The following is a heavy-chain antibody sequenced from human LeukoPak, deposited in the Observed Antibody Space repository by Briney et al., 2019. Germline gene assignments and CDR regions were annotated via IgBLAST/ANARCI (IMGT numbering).Heavy chain of an antibody. D-gene: IGHD2-21*02. CDR3: ARVAPATAVYFDY. J-gene: IGHJ4*02. V-gene: IGHV4-34*01. CDR1: GGSFSGYY. CDR2: INHSGST. Sequence: SETLSLTCAVYGGSFSGYYWSWIRQPPGKGLEWIGEINHSGSTNYNPSLKSRVTISVDTSKNQFSLKLSSVTAADTAVYYCARVAPATAVYFDYWGQGTLVTVSS.